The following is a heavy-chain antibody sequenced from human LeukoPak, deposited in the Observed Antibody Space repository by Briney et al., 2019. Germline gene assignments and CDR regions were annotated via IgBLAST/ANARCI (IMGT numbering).Heavy chain of an antibody. CDR3: ARQAYYYDSSDYYVHYFDY. CDR2: IYPGDSDT. Sequence: GDSLKISCKGSAYSFTTYWIAWVRQMPGKGLEWMGIIYPGDSDTRYSPSFQGQVTISADKSINTAYLQWGSLKASDTAMYYCARQAYYYDSSDYYVHYFDYWGQGTLVTVSS. D-gene: IGHD3-22*01. J-gene: IGHJ4*02. V-gene: IGHV5-51*01. CDR1: AYSFTTYW.